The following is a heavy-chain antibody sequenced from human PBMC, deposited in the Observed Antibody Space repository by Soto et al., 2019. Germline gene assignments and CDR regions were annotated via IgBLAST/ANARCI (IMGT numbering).Heavy chain of an antibody. D-gene: IGHD6-19*01. CDR2: IIPMIGTP. CDR3: ARGIRYSSGWDFDY. Sequence: QVQLGQSGAEVRKPGSSVKVSCKASGGTFSTDAISWVRQARGQGLEWMGGIIPMIGTPNYAQKFQGKVTIAADKSTSTVDMEMSSLRSEDTAVYFCARGIRYSSGWDFDYWGQGTLVTVSS. V-gene: IGHV1-69*06. J-gene: IGHJ4*02. CDR1: GGTFSTDA.